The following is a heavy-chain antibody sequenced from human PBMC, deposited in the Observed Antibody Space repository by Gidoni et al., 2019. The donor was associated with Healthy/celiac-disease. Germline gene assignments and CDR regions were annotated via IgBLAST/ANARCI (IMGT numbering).Heavy chain of an antibody. Sequence: EVQLVESGGGLVKPGGSLRLSCAASGFTFSSYSMNWVRQAPGKGLEWVSSISSSSSYIYYADSVKGRFTISRDNAKNSLYLQMNSLRAEDTAVYYCAREGMALFDYWGQGTLVTVSS. CDR1: GFTFSSYS. J-gene: IGHJ4*02. CDR2: ISSSSSYI. CDR3: AREGMALFDY. V-gene: IGHV3-21*01.